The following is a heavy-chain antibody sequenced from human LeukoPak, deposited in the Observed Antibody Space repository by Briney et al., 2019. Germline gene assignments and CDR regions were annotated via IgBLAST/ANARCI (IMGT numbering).Heavy chain of an antibody. CDR1: GFTFSSYG. CDR2: ISYDGSNK. D-gene: IGHD2-2*01. V-gene: IGHV3-30*18. CDR3: AKDFLSRVVPAPNWFDP. Sequence: QPGGSLRLSCAASGFTFSSYGMPWVRQAPGKGLEWVAVISYDGSNKYYADSVKGRFTISRDNSKNTLYLQMNSLRAEDTAVYYCAKDFLSRVVPAPNWFDPWGQGTLVTVSS. J-gene: IGHJ5*02.